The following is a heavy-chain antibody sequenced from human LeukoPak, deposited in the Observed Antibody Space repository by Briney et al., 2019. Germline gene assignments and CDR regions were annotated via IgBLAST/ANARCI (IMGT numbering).Heavy chain of an antibody. J-gene: IGHJ4*02. D-gene: IGHD2-15*01. CDR3: ASGYCSGGSCYSGKYDY. V-gene: IGHV3-21*05. Sequence: GGSLRLSCAASGFTFSSYAMSWVRQAPGKGLEWVSYISSSSSYTNYADSVKGRFTISRDNAKNSLYLQMNSLRAEDTAVYYCASGYCSGGSCYSGKYDYWGQGTLVTVSS. CDR1: GFTFSSYA. CDR2: ISSSSSYT.